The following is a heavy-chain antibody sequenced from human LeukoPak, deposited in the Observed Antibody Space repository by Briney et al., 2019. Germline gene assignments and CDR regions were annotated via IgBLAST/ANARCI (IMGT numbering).Heavy chain of an antibody. D-gene: IGHD5-24*01. CDR1: GGSISSYY. V-gene: IGHV4-4*07. CDR2: IYTSGST. CDR3: ARDIRDGYNTLFDY. J-gene: IGHJ4*02. Sequence: SETLSLTCTVSGGSISSYYWSWIRQPAGKGLEWIGRIYTSGSTNYNPSLKSRVTMSVGTSKNQFSLKLSSVTAADTAVYYCARDIRDGYNTLFDYWGQGTLVTVSS.